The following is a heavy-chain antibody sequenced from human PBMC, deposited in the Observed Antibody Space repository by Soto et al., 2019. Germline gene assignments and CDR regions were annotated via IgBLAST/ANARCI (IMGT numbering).Heavy chain of an antibody. V-gene: IGHV3-30*18. Sequence: GGSLRLSCVASGFTFSSYGMHWVRQAPGKGLEWVAVISYDGSNKYYADSVKGRFTISRDNSKNTLYLQMNSLRAEDTAVYYCAKDLIVATTPYYYYYYGMDVWGQGTTVTVSS. CDR2: ISYDGSNK. CDR3: AKDLIVATTPYYYYYYGMDV. J-gene: IGHJ6*02. D-gene: IGHD5-12*01. CDR1: GFTFSSYG.